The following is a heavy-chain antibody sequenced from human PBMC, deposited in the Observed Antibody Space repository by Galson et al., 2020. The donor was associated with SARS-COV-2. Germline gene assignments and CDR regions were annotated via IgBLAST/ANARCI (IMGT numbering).Heavy chain of an antibody. CDR1: GFTLNDFTFSDYS. V-gene: IGHV3-11*03. D-gene: IGHD3-10*01. CDR2: INGVGTFT. J-gene: IGHJ6*02. Sequence: GESLKISCEASGFTLNDFTFSDYSMTWIRQTPGEGLECVSLINGVGTFTNYADSVRGRFTISRDNAKKSVYLEMNSLRAEDTAIYYCVRFGDFYYYGMDVWGQGITVTVSS. CDR3: VRFGDFYYYGMDV.